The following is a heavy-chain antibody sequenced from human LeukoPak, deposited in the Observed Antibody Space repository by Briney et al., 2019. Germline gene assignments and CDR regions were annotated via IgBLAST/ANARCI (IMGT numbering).Heavy chain of an antibody. Sequence: SETLSLTCTVSGGSMSSDYWTWIRQPAGKGLEWIGRIYTSGTTNYNPSLKGRVTMSVDTSKNQFSLRVSSVTAADTALYYCAREYFSGSGSYEKWFDPWGQGTLVTVSS. J-gene: IGHJ5*02. CDR1: GGSMSSDY. V-gene: IGHV4-4*07. CDR3: AREYFSGSGSYEKWFDP. CDR2: IYTSGTT. D-gene: IGHD3-10*01.